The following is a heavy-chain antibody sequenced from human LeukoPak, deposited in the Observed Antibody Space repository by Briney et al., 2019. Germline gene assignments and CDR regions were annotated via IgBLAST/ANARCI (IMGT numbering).Heavy chain of an antibody. CDR2: IKEDGSEK. CDR3: ARNSRSSSSSIPPFSAD. Sequence: GGSLRLSCAASGFSISTYWMSWVRQAPGKGLEWVANIKEDGSEKYYADSVKGRFTISRDNAKNSLYLQMNSLRAEDTAVYYCARNSRSSSSSIPPFSADWGQGTLVTVSS. CDR1: GFSISTYW. J-gene: IGHJ4*02. D-gene: IGHD6-6*01. V-gene: IGHV3-7*01.